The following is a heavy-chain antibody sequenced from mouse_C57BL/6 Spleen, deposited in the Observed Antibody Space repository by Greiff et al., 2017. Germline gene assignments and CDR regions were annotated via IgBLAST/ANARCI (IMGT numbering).Heavy chain of an antibody. CDR1: GYTFTEYT. D-gene: IGHD1-1*01. V-gene: IGHV1-62-2*01. J-gene: IGHJ1*03. CDR3: ARHEGRYYYGSSYGYFDV. CDR2: FYPGSGSI. Sequence: QVQLKQSGAELVKPGASVKLSCKASGYTFTEYTIHWVKQRSGQGLEWIGWFYPGSGSIKYNEKFKDKATLTADKSSSTVYMELSRLTSEDSAVYFCARHEGRYYYGSSYGYFDVWGTGTTVTVSS.